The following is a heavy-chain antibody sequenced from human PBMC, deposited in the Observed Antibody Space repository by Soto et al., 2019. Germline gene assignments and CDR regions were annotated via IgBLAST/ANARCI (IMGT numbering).Heavy chain of an antibody. D-gene: IGHD6-19*01. J-gene: IGHJ3*02. Sequence: GGSLRLSCTASGFSFGDYAMSWFRQAPGKGLEWVGFIRSKAYGGTTEYAASVKGRFTISRDDSKSIAYLQMNSLKTEDTAVYYCTSDSSGWYDAFDICGQGTIGTVSS. CDR2: IRSKAYGGTT. V-gene: IGHV3-49*03. CDR3: TSDSSGWYDAFDI. CDR1: GFSFGDYA.